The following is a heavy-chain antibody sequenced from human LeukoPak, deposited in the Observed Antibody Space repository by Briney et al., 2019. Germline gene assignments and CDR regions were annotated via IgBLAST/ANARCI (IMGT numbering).Heavy chain of an antibody. CDR3: ARGHSSWYFNWFDP. V-gene: IGHV1-8*01. Sequence: ASVKVSCKASGYTFTSYDINWVRQATGQGLEWMGWMNPNSGNTGYAQKFQGRVTMTRNTSISTAYMELSSLRSEDTAVYYCARGHSSWYFNWFDPWGQGTLVTVSS. D-gene: IGHD6-13*01. CDR1: GYTFTSYD. J-gene: IGHJ5*02. CDR2: MNPNSGNT.